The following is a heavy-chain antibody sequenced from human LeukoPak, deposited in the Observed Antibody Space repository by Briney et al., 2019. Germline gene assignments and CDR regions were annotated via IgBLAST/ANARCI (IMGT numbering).Heavy chain of an antibody. Sequence: GGSLRLTCAASGFTYSTYSMNWVRQAPGKGLEWVSSISSSSGYIYYADSVKGRFTISRDNAKNSLHLRMNSLRAEDTAVYYCARGNSGADTDISYWGQGTLVTVSS. CDR1: GFTYSTYS. CDR3: ARGNSGADTDISY. CDR2: ISSSSGYI. J-gene: IGHJ4*02. D-gene: IGHD6-19*01. V-gene: IGHV3-21*01.